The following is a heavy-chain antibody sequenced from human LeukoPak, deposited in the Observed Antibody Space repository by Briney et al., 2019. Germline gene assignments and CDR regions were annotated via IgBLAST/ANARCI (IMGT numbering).Heavy chain of an antibody. CDR2: INPNSGGT. CDR3: ATASYSSGWANFDY. CDR1: GYTFTGYY. Sequence: WASVTVSCKASGYTFTGYYMHWVRQAPGQGLEWMGWINPNSGGTNYAQKFQGRVTMTRDTSISTAYMELSRLRSDDTAVYYCATASYSSGWANFDYWGQGTLVTVSS. J-gene: IGHJ4*02. V-gene: IGHV1-2*02. D-gene: IGHD6-19*01.